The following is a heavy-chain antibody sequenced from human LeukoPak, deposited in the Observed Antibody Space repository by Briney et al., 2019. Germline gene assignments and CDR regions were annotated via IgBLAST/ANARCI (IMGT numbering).Heavy chain of an antibody. Sequence: SETLSLTCTVSGGSIRSSSYYWGWIRQPPGKGLEWIGSISYSGSTYYNPSLKSRVTISLDTSKNQFSLKLTSVTAADTAVYYCARVLRSPYYYYYMDVWGKGTTVTVSS. CDR3: ARVLRSPYYYYYMDV. J-gene: IGHJ6*03. CDR2: ISYSGST. CDR1: GGSIRSSSYY. V-gene: IGHV4-39*07. D-gene: IGHD4-17*01.